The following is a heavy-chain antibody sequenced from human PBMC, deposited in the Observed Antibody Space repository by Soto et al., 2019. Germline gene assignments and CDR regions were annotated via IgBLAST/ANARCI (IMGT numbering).Heavy chain of an antibody. V-gene: IGHV4-31*03. CDR3: AATVRGYSYGNVNWVYYYYGMDV. CDR2: IYYSGST. D-gene: IGHD5-18*01. J-gene: IGHJ6*02. Sequence: QVQLQESGPGLVKPSQTLSLTCTVSGGSISSGGYYWSWIRQHPGKGLEWIGYIYYSGSTYYNPCLKGRVTISIDTSKNQSSLKRSSVPPAYTAVYYSAATVRGYSYGNVNWVYYYYGMDVWGQGTTVPVSS. CDR1: GGSISSGGYY.